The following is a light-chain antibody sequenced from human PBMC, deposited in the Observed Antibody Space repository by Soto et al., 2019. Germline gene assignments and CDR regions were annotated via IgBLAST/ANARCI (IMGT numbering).Light chain of an antibody. V-gene: IGKV1-39*01. CDR3: QQTHSLTLS. CDR2: AAS. CDR1: QSISSY. Sequence: IQMTQSPSSLSSSLGDRVTITCRASQSISSYVSWYQQKPGKAPKLLIYAASRLESGVPSRFSVSRSGTDVTLTISSLKHEDVATYYCQQTHSLTLSFCPGTKVDIK. J-gene: IGKJ3*01.